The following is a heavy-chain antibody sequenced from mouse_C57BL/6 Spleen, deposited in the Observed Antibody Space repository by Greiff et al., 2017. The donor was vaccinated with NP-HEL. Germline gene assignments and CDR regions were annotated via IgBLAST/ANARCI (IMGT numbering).Heavy chain of an antibody. CDR1: GYTFTSYW. D-gene: IGHD1-1*01. V-gene: IGHV1-52*01. Sequence: VQLQQSGAELVRPGSSVKLSCKASGYTFTSYWMHWVKQRPIQGLEWIGNIDPSDSETHYNQKFKDKATLTVDKSSSTAYMQLSSLTSEDSAVYYCASRGPDYYGSSYEAMDYWGQGTSVTVSS. CDR2: IDPSDSET. J-gene: IGHJ4*01. CDR3: ASRGPDYYGSSYEAMDY.